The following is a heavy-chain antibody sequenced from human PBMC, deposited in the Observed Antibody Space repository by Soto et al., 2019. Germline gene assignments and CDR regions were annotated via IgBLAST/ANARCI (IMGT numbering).Heavy chain of an antibody. Sequence: VGSLRLSCAASGFTFSNYWMSWVRQAPGMGLEWVASIKSDGSDKYYVGSVKGRFTISRDNTKNSLSLQMNSLRAEDTAVYYCARDRYSSSLFDFWGQGTMVTVSS. J-gene: IGHJ3*01. CDR3: ARDRYSSSLFDF. CDR1: GFTFSNYW. CDR2: IKSDGSDK. V-gene: IGHV3-7*03. D-gene: IGHD6-13*01.